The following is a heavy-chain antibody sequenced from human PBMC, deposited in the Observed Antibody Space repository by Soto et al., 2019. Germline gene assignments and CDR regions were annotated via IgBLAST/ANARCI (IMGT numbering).Heavy chain of an antibody. J-gene: IGHJ6*02. CDR2: IYYSGST. CDR3: GRQPGHCGSTTCFGYYSVDV. V-gene: IGHV4-39*01. D-gene: IGHD2-2*01. CDR1: GGSISSSSYS. Sequence: QLQLQESGPRLVKPSETLSLTCSVSGGSISSSSYSWGWIRQPPGKGLEWIGTIYYSGSTHYNPSLVGRAAISADTPNNQLSLRLSSVTAADTAVYYCGRQPGHCGSTTCFGYYSVDVWGQGTTVTVS.